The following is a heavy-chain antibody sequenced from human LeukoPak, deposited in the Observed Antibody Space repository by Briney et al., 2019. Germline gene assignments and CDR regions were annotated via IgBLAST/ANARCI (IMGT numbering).Heavy chain of an antibody. D-gene: IGHD3-10*01. CDR1: GGSISSYY. J-gene: IGHJ4*02. Sequence: KPSETLSLTCTVSGGSISSYYWSWIRQSPGTGLEWIGYIYYSGSTNYNPSLKSRVTISVDTSKNQFSLKLSSVTAADTAVYYCARGRTDDYYGSPGNYWGQGTLVTVSS. CDR2: IYYSGST. CDR3: ARGRTDDYYGSPGNY. V-gene: IGHV4-59*12.